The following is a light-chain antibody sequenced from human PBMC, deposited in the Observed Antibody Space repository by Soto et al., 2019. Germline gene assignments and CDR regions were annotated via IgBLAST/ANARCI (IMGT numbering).Light chain of an antibody. Sequence: EIVLTQSPATLSLSPGERATLSCRASQNINSYLAWYQQKPGQAPRLLIYATSNRATGVPARFSGSGSGTDFTLSISSLEPEDFAVYYCQQFATSPRTFGRGTKVDIK. CDR1: QNINSY. J-gene: IGKJ1*01. CDR2: ATS. V-gene: IGKV3-11*01. CDR3: QQFATSPRT.